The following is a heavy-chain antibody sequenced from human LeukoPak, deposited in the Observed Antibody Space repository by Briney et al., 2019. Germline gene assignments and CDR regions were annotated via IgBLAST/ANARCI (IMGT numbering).Heavy chain of an antibody. CDR2: IYDGGST. CDR1: GGSIGSSGFY. D-gene: IGHD3-3*01. J-gene: IGHJ4*02. CDR3: ARQRYYFDY. Sequence: SETLSLTCTVSGGSIGSSGFYWGWIRQPPGKGLEWIGSIYDGGSTYYNPSLKSRVTMSVDTSKNQFSLNLRSVTAADTAVFYCARQRYYFDYWGQGILVTVPS. V-gene: IGHV4-39*01.